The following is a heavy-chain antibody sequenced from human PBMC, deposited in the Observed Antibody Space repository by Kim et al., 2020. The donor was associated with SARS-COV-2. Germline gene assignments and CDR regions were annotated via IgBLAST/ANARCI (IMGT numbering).Heavy chain of an antibody. J-gene: IGHJ4*02. CDR3: ARDGWVGPYNPWALVFDY. Sequence: GGSLRLSCAASGFTFSSYSMNWVRQAPGKGLEWVSYISSSSSTIYYADSVKGRFTISRDNAKNSLYLQMNSLRDEDTAVYYCARDGWVGPYNPWALVFDYWGQGTLVTVSS. D-gene: IGHD1-20*01. CDR2: ISSSSSTI. V-gene: IGHV3-48*02. CDR1: GFTFSSYS.